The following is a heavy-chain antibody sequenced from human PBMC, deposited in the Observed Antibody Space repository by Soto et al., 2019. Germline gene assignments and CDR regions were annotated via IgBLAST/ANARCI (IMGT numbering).Heavy chain of an antibody. D-gene: IGHD2-2*01. CDR3: AMNLGYCSSTSCWNYYYYGMDV. Sequence: QVQLVQSGAEVKKPGSSVKVSCKASGGTFSSYAISWVRQAPGQGLEWMGGIIPIFGTANYAQKFQGRVTITADESTSTAYMELSSLRSEDTAVYYCAMNLGYCSSTSCWNYYYYGMDVWGQGTTVTVSS. V-gene: IGHV1-69*01. CDR1: GGTFSSYA. CDR2: IIPIFGTA. J-gene: IGHJ6*02.